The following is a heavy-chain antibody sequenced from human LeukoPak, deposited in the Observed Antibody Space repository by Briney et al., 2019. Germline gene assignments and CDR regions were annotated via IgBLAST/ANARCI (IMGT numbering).Heavy chain of an antibody. CDR1: GYTFTSYD. CDR2: MNPNSGNT. J-gene: IGHJ4*02. V-gene: IGHV1-8*01. D-gene: IGHD3-10*01. CDR3: ARRNMVRGVIIPDY. Sequence: ASVKVSCKASGYTFTSYDINWVRQATGQGLEWMGWMNPNSGNTGYAQKFQGRVTMTRNTSISTAYMELSSLRSEDTAVYHCARRNMVRGVIIPDYWGQGTLVTVSS.